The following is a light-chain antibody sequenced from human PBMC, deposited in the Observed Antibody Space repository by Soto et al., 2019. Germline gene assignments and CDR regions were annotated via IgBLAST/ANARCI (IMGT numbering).Light chain of an antibody. Sequence: QSVLTQPPSVSGAPGQRVTISCTGSSSNVGAGYDVHWYQQLPGTAPKLLIYGNNNRPSGVPDRFSGSKSGASASLAIAGLPAEDEADYFCQSYDRLLGASALFGGGTELTVL. CDR3: QSYDRLLGASAL. J-gene: IGLJ3*02. CDR1: SSNVGAGYD. V-gene: IGLV1-40*01. CDR2: GNN.